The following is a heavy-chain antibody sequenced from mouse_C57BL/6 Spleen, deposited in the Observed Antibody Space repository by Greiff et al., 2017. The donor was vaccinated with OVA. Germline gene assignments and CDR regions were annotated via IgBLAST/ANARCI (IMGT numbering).Heavy chain of an antibody. Sequence: QVQLQQPGAELVKPGASVKLSCKASGYTFTSYWMQWVKQRPGQGLEWIGEIDPSDSYTNYNQKFKGKATLTVDTSSSTAYMQLSSLTSEDSAVYYCARRGIYYYGSSYKASDYWGQGTTLTVSS. D-gene: IGHD1-1*01. CDR1: GYTFTSYW. J-gene: IGHJ2*01. CDR2: IDPSDSYT. CDR3: ARRGIYYYGSSYKASDY. V-gene: IGHV1-50*01.